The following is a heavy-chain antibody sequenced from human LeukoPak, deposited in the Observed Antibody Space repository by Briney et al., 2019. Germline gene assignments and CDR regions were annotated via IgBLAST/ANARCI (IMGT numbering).Heavy chain of an antibody. CDR3: AKVDNWKYGHHDY. J-gene: IGHJ4*02. CDR1: GFTFSSYG. V-gene: IGHV3-23*01. CDR2: ISGSGRTT. D-gene: IGHD1-1*01. Sequence: PGGSLRLSCAASGFTFSSYGMSWFRHAPGKGLEWVSTISGSGRTTYYADSVRGRFNISRDNSKNTLYVQMNSLRAEDTAVYYCAKVDNWKYGHHDYWGQGTLVTVSS.